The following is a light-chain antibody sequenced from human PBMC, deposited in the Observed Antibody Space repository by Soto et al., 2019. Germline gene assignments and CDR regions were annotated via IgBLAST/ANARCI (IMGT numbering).Light chain of an antibody. J-gene: IGLJ3*02. CDR1: SSNIGNNY. V-gene: IGLV1-51*01. CDR3: GTWDTSLRVVV. Sequence: QSVLTQPPSVSAAPGQTVSISCSGSSSNIGNNYVSWYQQLPGTAPRLLIYDNDRRPSGTPDRFSGSKSGTSGTLGITGLQTGDEADYYCGTWDTSLRVVVFGGGTKVTVL. CDR2: DND.